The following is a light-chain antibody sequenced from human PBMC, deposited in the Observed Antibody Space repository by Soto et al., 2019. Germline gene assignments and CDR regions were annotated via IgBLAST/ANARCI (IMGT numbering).Light chain of an antibody. CDR2: DAS. J-gene: IGKJ1*01. CDR3: QQYKSYSRT. V-gene: IGKV1-5*01. CDR1: QTRSVG. Sequence: DIQRTQSPSTLSASVGDRGTSTYRARQTRSVGLAWYLQKPGKAPKLLIYDASNLESGVPSRFSGSGSGTEFTLTISRLQPDDFATYYCQQYKSYSRTCGQGPKGEIK.